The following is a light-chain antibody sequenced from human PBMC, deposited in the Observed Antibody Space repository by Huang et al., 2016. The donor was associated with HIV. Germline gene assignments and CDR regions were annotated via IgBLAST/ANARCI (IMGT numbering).Light chain of an antibody. V-gene: IGKV3-11*01. Sequence: EIVLTQSTATLSLSPGERATLSCRASQSIITFLAWYQQKPGQAPRLRIYDASNRATGIPARFSGSGSGTDFTLTISSLEPEDFAVYYCQQRGNWPLTFGGGTKVEI. CDR3: QQRGNWPLT. CDR2: DAS. J-gene: IGKJ4*01. CDR1: QSIITF.